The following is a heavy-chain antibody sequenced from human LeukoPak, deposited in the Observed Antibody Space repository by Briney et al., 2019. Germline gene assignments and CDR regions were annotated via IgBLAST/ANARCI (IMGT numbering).Heavy chain of an antibody. V-gene: IGHV3-48*04. J-gene: IGHJ5*02. D-gene: IGHD4-17*01. Sequence: PGGSLRLSCAASGFTFSSYGMHWVRQAPGKGLEWVSYISSSGSTIYYADSVKGRFTISRDNAKNSLYLQMNSLRAEDTSVYYCARDTNGDGWFDPWGQGTLVTVSS. CDR2: ISSSGSTI. CDR3: ARDTNGDGWFDP. CDR1: GFTFSSYG.